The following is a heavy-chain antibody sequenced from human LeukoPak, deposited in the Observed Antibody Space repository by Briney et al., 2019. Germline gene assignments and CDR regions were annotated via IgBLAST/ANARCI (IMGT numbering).Heavy chain of an antibody. CDR3: ARGVDYAMDV. J-gene: IGHJ6*02. V-gene: IGHV3-74*01. Sequence: PGGSLRLSCAVSGFTSSAYGMDWVRQALGKGLGWVSFLDTTGTTTTYADSVKGRFTISRDIAKNTLHLEMNSLRAEDTGVYYCARGVDYAMDVWGQGTTVTVSS. CDR1: GFTSSAYG. CDR2: LDTTGTTT.